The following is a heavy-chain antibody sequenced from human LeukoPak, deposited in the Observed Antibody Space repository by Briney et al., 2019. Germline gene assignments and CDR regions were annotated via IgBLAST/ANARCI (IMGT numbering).Heavy chain of an antibody. V-gene: IGHV4-59*01. Sequence: PSETLSLTCTVSGGSLSRYYWSWIRPPPGKGLEWIGYIYYSGSTNYNPSLKSRVTISVDTSKNQFSLKLSSVTAADTAVYYCAREGWYYYDSSGENAFDIWGQGTMVTVSS. CDR3: AREGWYYYDSSGENAFDI. J-gene: IGHJ3*02. CDR2: IYYSGST. CDR1: GGSLSRYY. D-gene: IGHD3-22*01.